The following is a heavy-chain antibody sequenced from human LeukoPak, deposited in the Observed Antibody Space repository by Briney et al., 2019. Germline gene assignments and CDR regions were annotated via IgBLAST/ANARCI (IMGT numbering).Heavy chain of an antibody. CDR1: GGSISSYY. Sequence: SETLSLTCTVSGGSISSYYWSWIRQPPGKGLEWIGYIYYSGSTNYNPSLKSRVTISVKTSKNQFSLKLSSVTAADTAVYYCARDLTDYDILTGYYLPSYFDYWGQGTLVTVSS. V-gene: IGHV4-59*01. CDR3: ARDLTDYDILTGYYLPSYFDY. D-gene: IGHD3-9*01. J-gene: IGHJ4*02. CDR2: IYYSGST.